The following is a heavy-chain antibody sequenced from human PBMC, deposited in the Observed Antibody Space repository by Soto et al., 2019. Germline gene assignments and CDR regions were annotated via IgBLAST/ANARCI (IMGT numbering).Heavy chain of an antibody. CDR2: IIPILGIA. Sequence: QVQLVQSGAEVKKPGSSVKVSCKASGGTFSSYTISWVRQAPGQGLEWMGRIIPILGIANYAQKFQGRVTITADKSTSTAYMELSSLRSEDTAVYYCASFDLSGVVRGQFDPWGQGTLVTVSS. CDR1: GGTFSSYT. V-gene: IGHV1-69*02. CDR3: ASFDLSGVVRGQFDP. D-gene: IGHD3-10*01. J-gene: IGHJ5*02.